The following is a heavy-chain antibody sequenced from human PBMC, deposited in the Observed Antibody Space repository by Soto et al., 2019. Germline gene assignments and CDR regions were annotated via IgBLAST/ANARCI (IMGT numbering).Heavy chain of an antibody. V-gene: IGHV1-2*02. Sequence: VQLAQSGAEVKKPGASVKVSCKTSGDSFNDYYIHWVRQAPGQGLEWMGGINPNGGATKYAQQFQGRVTVTRDTSIRTVYMELSSLRSDDTAVYYCARESGGATATLDYYYFYMDVWGKGTTVIVSS. D-gene: IGHD1-26*01. CDR2: INPNGGAT. J-gene: IGHJ6*03. CDR3: ARESGGATATLDYYYFYMDV. CDR1: GDSFNDYY.